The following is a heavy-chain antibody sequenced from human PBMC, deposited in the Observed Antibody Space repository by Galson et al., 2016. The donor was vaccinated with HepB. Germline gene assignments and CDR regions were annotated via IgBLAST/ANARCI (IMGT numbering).Heavy chain of an antibody. D-gene: IGHD1-26*01. CDR3: ARGGVGATTSEGRQYFAY. V-gene: IGHV3-53*01. CDR2: IYSGGST. J-gene: IGHJ4*02. CDR1: GFTVSTNY. Sequence: SLRLSCAASGFTVSTNYMIWVRQAPGKGLEWVSSIYSGGSTYYADSVKGRFTISRDNSKNTGYLQMNSLRAEDTAVYYCARGGVGATTSEGRQYFAYWGQGTLVTVSS.